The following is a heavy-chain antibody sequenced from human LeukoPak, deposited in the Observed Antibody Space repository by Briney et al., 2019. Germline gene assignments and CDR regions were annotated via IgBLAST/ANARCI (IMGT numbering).Heavy chain of an antibody. CDR3: ARGVRYCSSTSCYWWFDP. Sequence: PGGSLRLSCAASGFTFSSYWMHWVRHAPGKGLGWVSRINRDGSSTSYADSVKGRFTISRDNAKNTLYLQINSLRAEDTAVYYCARGVRYCSSTSCYWWFDPWGQGTLVTVSS. CDR1: GFTFSSYW. CDR2: INRDGSST. J-gene: IGHJ5*02. D-gene: IGHD2-2*01. V-gene: IGHV3-74*01.